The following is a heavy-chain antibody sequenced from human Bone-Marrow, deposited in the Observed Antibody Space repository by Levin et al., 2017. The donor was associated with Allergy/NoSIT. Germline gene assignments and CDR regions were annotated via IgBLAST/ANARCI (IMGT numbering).Heavy chain of an antibody. CDR1: GFTFSSSA. J-gene: IGHJ3*02. CDR2: ITAGDAST. V-gene: IGHV3-23*01. CDR3: AKGRRGLDAFEI. Sequence: GGSLRLSCAASGFTFSSSAMSWVRQAPGKGLEWVSSITAGDASTHYTDSVKGRLTVSRDNSKNTLYLQMNSLRAEDTALYYCAKGRRGLDAFEIWGQGTMVTVSS. D-gene: IGHD3/OR15-3a*01.